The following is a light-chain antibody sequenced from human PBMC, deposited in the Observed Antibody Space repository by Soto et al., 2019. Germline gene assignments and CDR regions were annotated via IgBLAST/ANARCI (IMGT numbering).Light chain of an antibody. J-gene: IGKJ1*01. Sequence: EIVLTQSPGTLSLSPGERAILSCRASQSFNSIYLTWYQQKPGQAPRLLIYGASSRATGIPDRFSGSGSGTDFTLTISRLEPEDFAVYYCQQYGNSVWTFGQGTKV. V-gene: IGKV3-20*01. CDR3: QQYGNSVWT. CDR1: QSFNSIY. CDR2: GAS.